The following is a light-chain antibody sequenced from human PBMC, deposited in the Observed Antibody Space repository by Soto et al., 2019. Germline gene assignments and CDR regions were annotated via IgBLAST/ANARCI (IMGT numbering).Light chain of an antibody. J-gene: IGKJ1*01. CDR1: QSVNRN. CDR2: AAS. V-gene: IGKV3-15*01. CDR3: QQYNNWWT. Sequence: EIVMTQSPATLSVSPGERATLSCRASQSVNRNLAWYQQKPGQAPRLLISAASTRATGIPARFSGSGSEALFTLTISSLQSDDVAVYYCQQYNNWWTFGQGTKVEMK.